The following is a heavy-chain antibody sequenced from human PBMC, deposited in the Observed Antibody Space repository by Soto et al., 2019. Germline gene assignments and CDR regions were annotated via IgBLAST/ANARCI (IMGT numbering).Heavy chain of an antibody. V-gene: IGHV3-23*01. J-gene: IGHJ4*02. D-gene: IGHD3-3*01. CDR2: ISTGGTTT. Sequence: EVQLLESGGGLVQPGGSLRLSCAASGFTFSDYALIWVRQTPGKGLEWVSGISTGGTTTYYADSVKGRFTISRDNSNNTLYLRLNNLRAEDTAVYYCAKSQDDFLSGYDFWGQGSRVTVSS. CDR3: AKSQDDFLSGYDF. CDR1: GFTFSDYA.